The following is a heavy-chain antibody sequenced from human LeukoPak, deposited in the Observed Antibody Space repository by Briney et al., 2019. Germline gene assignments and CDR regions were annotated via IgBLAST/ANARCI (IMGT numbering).Heavy chain of an antibody. CDR3: ARDRSPEHYYDSSHWDYYYGMDV. J-gene: IGHJ6*02. Sequence: SETLSLTCTVSGGSLSNYYWSWIRQPPGKGLEWIGYIYYSGSTNYNPSLKSRVTISVDTSKNQFSLKLSSVTAADTAVYYCARDRSPEHYYDSSHWDYYYGMDVWGQGTTVTVSS. D-gene: IGHD3-22*01. CDR1: GGSLSNYY. CDR2: IYYSGST. V-gene: IGHV4-59*01.